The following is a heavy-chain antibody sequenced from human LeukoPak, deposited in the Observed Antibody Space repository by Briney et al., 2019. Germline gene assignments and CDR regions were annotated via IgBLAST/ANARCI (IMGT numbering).Heavy chain of an antibody. CDR1: GFTFSSYG. J-gene: IGHJ6*03. Sequence: PGGSLRLSCAASGFTFSSYGMRWVRQAPGKGLEWVSAISGSGGSTYYADSVKGRFTISRDNSKNTLYLQMNSLRAEDTAVYYCARVGYYGSGSYGEYYYYYMDVWGKGTTVTISS. CDR3: ARVGYYGSGSYGEYYYYYMDV. V-gene: IGHV3-23*01. D-gene: IGHD3-10*01. CDR2: ISGSGGST.